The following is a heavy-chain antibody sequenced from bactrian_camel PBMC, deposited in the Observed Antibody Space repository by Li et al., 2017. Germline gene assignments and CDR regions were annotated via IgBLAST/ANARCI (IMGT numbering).Heavy chain of an antibody. CDR3: AADSSFVMCPSAVFDY. V-gene: IGHV3S53*01. D-gene: IGHD6*01. J-gene: IGHJ6*01. CDR1: GFIFNKCA. CDR2: ITTRDVT. Sequence: VQLVESGGDSVQTGGSLKLSCAATGFIFNKCAMGWYRQAPGKERELVSTITTRDVTKYADFVKGRFTISQDNRKNTVFLQMDSLTPEDTAMYYCAADSSFVMCPSAVFDYWGQGTQVTV.